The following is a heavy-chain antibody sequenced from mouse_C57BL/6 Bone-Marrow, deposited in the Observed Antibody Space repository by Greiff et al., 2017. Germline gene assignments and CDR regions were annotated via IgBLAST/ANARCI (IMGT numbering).Heavy chain of an antibody. CDR3: ARSYYGSSTIDY. Sequence: VQLVESGAELARPGASVKLSCKASGYTFTSYGISWVKQRTGQGLEWIGEIYPRSGNTYYNEKFKGKATLTADKSSSTAYMELRSLTSEDSAVYFCARSYYGSSTIDYWGQGTTLTVSS. V-gene: IGHV1-81*01. J-gene: IGHJ2*01. CDR1: GYTFTSYG. D-gene: IGHD1-1*01. CDR2: IYPRSGNT.